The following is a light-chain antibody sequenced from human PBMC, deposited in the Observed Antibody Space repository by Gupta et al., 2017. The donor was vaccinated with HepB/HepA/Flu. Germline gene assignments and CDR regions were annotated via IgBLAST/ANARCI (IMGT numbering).Light chain of an antibody. V-gene: IGLV1-44*01. CDR3: ASWDNTLKSPI. J-gene: IGLJ2*01. Sequence: QSVLPQPPPASGTPGQTATISCSGSHSNIGNNTFTWYQQLPGTAPKLLIYTNDRRPSGVPGRFSASKSGTSASLAISGLQAEDEAEYYCASWDNTLKSPIFGGGTKLTVL. CDR2: TND. CDR1: HSNIGNNT.